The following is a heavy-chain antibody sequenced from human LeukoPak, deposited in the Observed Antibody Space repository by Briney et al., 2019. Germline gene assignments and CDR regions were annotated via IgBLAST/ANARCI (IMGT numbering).Heavy chain of an antibody. CDR3: AKRAMIVVVTPDY. D-gene: IGHD3-22*01. CDR1: GFTVSSNY. J-gene: IGHJ4*02. CDR2: IYSGGST. V-gene: IGHV3-53*01. Sequence: GGSLRLSCAASGFTVSSNYMGWVRQAPGKGLEWVSVIYSGGSTYYADSVKGRFTISRDNSKNTLYLQMNSLRAEDTAVYYCAKRAMIVVVTPDYWGQGTLVTVSS.